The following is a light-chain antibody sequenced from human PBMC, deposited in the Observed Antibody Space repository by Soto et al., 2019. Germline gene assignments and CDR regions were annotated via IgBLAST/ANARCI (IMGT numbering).Light chain of an antibody. Sequence: DIAMTQSPDSLAVSLGERATINCKSSQSVLYSSNNKNYLAWYQQKPGQPPKLLIYWASTRESGVPDRFSGSGSGTDFTLTISSLQAEDVAIYYCQQYYGTPPTFGPGTKVDIK. CDR3: QQYYGTPPT. CDR2: WAS. J-gene: IGKJ3*01. V-gene: IGKV4-1*01. CDR1: QSVLYSSNNKNY.